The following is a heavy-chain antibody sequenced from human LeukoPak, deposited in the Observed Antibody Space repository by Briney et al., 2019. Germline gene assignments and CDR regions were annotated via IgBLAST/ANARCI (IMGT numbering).Heavy chain of an antibody. D-gene: IGHD3-22*01. CDR2: ISYDGSNK. CDR3: AREPTRMIVSKQSWYFQH. Sequence: GGSLRLSCAASGFTFSSYAMHWVRQAPGKGLEWVAVISYDGSNKYYADSVKGRFTISRDNSKNTLYLQMNSLRAEDTAVYYCAREPTRMIVSKQSWYFQHWGQGTLVTVSS. J-gene: IGHJ1*01. V-gene: IGHV3-30*01. CDR1: GFTFSSYA.